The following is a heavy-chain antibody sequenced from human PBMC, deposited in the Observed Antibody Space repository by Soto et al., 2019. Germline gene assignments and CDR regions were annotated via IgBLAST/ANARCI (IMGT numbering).Heavy chain of an antibody. D-gene: IGHD3-3*01. CDR2: ISSSSSTI. V-gene: IGHV3-48*01. CDR1: GFTFSSYS. CDR3: AKVSVDSLGVVIIARYDYYYMDV. J-gene: IGHJ6*03. Sequence: GGSLRLSCAASGFTFSSYSMNWVRQAPGKGLEWVSYISSSSSTIYYADSVKGRFTISRDNAKNSLYLQMNSLRAEDTAVYYCAKVSVDSLGVVIIARYDYYYMDVWGKGTTVTVSS.